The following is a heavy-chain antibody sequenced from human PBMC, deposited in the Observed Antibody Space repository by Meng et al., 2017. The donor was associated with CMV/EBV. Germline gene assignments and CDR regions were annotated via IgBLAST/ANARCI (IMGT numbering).Heavy chain of an antibody. CDR1: GGSISSGDYY. CDR3: ARVMGPNRTPYYFDY. CDR2: IYYSGST. D-gene: IGHD1-14*01. J-gene: IGHJ4*02. Sequence: QLQLQGSGPGLGNPSQTLSLTCTGSGGSISSGDYYWSWIRQPPGKGLEWIGYIYYSGSTYYNPSLKSRVTISVDTSKNQFSLKLSSVTAADTAVYYCARVMGPNRTPYYFDYWGQGTLVTVSS. V-gene: IGHV4-30-4*08.